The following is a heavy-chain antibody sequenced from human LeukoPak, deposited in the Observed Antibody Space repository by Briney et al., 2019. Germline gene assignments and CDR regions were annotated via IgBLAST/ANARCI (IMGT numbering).Heavy chain of an antibody. D-gene: IGHD3-22*01. J-gene: IGHJ4*02. Sequence: GGSLRLSCAASGFTFSSYGMHWVRQAPGKGLEWVAFIRYDGSNKYYADSVKGRFTISRDNSKNTLYLQMNSLRAEDTAVYYCAKGITMIVVVIECFDYWGQGTLVTVSS. CDR3: AKGITMIVVVIECFDY. CDR1: GFTFSSYG. V-gene: IGHV3-30*02. CDR2: IRYDGSNK.